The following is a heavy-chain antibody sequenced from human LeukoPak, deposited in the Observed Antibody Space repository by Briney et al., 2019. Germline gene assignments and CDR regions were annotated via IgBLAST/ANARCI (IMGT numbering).Heavy chain of an antibody. CDR1: GFTFSSYG. CDR3: AKDHRRQIQLWPDYFDY. V-gene: IGHV3-30*18. D-gene: IGHD5-18*01. J-gene: IGHJ4*02. CDR2: ISYDGSNK. Sequence: PGRSLRLSCAASGFTFSSYGIHWVRQAPGKGLEWVAVISYDGSNKYYADSVKGRFTISRDNSKNTLYLQMNSLRAEDTAVYYCAKDHRRQIQLWPDYFDYWGQGTLVTVSS.